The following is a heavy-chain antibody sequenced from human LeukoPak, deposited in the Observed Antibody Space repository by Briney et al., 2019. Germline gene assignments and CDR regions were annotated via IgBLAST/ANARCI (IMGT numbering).Heavy chain of an antibody. CDR3: AKPPYDSSGYYQSTFDY. J-gene: IGHJ4*02. V-gene: IGHV3-30*18. CDR2: MSYDGSKE. Sequence: GGSLRLSCAASGFSFSSYGMHWVRQAPGKGLGWVAVMSYDGSKEYYADSVKGRFTISRDNSKNTLYLQMNSLRAEDTAVYYCAKPPYDSSGYYQSTFDYWGQGTLVTVSS. CDR1: GFSFSSYG. D-gene: IGHD3-22*01.